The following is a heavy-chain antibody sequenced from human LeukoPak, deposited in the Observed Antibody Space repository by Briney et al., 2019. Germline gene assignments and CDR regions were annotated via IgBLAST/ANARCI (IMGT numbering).Heavy chain of an antibody. J-gene: IGHJ4*02. Sequence: PSETLSLTCTVSGGSISSYYWSWIRQPPGKGLEWIGYIYYSGSTNYNPSLKSRVTISVDTPKNQFSLKLSSVTAADTAVYYCARDKTGVRYWGQGTLVTVSS. CDR1: GGSISSYY. CDR3: ARDKTGVRY. CDR2: IYYSGST. D-gene: IGHD7-27*01. V-gene: IGHV4-59*01.